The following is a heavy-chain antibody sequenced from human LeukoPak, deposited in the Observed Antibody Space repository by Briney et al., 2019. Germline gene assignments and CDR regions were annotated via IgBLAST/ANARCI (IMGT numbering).Heavy chain of an antibody. Sequence: PSETLSLTCAVYGGSFSGYYWSWIRQPPGKGLEWIGEINYSGGTNYNPSLKSRVTISVDTSKNQFSLKLSSVTAADTAVYYCVDMVRGVIPDYYGMDVWGQGTTVTVSS. V-gene: IGHV4-34*01. CDR1: GGSFSGYY. D-gene: IGHD3-10*01. CDR3: VDMVRGVIPDYYGMDV. J-gene: IGHJ6*02. CDR2: INYSGGT.